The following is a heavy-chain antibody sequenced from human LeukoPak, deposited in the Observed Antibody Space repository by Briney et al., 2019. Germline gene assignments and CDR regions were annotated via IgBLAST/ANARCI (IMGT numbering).Heavy chain of an antibody. J-gene: IGHJ3*02. D-gene: IGHD2-8*01. CDR1: GYTFTSYG. Sequence: GASVKVSCKASGYTFTSYGISWVRQAPGQGLEWMGWISAYNGNTNYAQKLQGRVTMTTDTATSTHYMELRSLRSDDTAVYYCARLSRRDIVLMVYASDAFDIWGHGTMVTVSS. CDR2: ISAYNGNT. V-gene: IGHV1-18*01. CDR3: ARLSRRDIVLMVYASDAFDI.